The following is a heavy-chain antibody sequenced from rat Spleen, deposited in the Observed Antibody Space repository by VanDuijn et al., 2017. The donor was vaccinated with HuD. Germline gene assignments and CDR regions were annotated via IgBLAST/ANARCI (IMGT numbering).Heavy chain of an antibody. V-gene: IGHV5-31*01. Sequence: EVQLVESGGGLVQPGRSLKLSCVASGFTFNNYWMTWIRQAPGKGLEWVASITNTGGSTYYRDSVKGRFTISRDNAKSTLYLQMNSLRSEDTATYYCATEGMLGFFDFWGQGVMVTVSS. CDR1: GFTFNNYW. D-gene: IGHD1-11*01. CDR2: ITNTGGST. J-gene: IGHJ2*01. CDR3: ATEGMLGFFDF.